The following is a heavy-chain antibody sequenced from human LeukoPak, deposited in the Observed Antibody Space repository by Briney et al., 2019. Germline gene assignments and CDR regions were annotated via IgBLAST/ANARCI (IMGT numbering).Heavy chain of an antibody. CDR1: GGSFNGYY. CDR3: ARAGGIAVAGSS. Sequence: AETLSLTCAVYGGSFNGYYWSWIRQPPGKGLEWIGEINHSGSTNYNPSLKSRVTISVDTSKNQFSLKLSSVTAADTAVYYCARAGGIAVAGSSWGQGTLVTVSS. CDR2: INHSGST. J-gene: IGHJ4*02. D-gene: IGHD6-19*01. V-gene: IGHV4-34*01.